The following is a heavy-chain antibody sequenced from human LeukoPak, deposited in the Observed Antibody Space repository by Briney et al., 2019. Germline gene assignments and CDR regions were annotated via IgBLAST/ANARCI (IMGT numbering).Heavy chain of an antibody. CDR1: GFTFSISW. Sequence: PGGSLRLSCAASGFTFSISWMHWVRQAPGKGLVWVSRINSYGSDTNYADSVKGRFTISRDNAKNTLYLQMNSLRAEDTAVYYCARGGPAAGRFDYGGQGTLVTVS. CDR3: ARGGPAAGRFDY. CDR2: INSYGSDT. V-gene: IGHV3-74*01. D-gene: IGHD6-13*01. J-gene: IGHJ4*02.